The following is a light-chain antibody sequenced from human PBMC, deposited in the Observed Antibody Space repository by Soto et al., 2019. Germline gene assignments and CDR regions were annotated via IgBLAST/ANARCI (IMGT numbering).Light chain of an antibody. CDR1: SSDVGGYNY. Sequence: QSALTQPASVSGSPGQSITISCTGTSSDVGGYNYVSWYQQHPGKAPKLMIYDVSNRPSGVSNRFSGSKSGNTASLTISGLXAEDEADYYCSSYTSSSTLDVFGTGTKLTVL. V-gene: IGLV2-14*01. CDR2: DVS. J-gene: IGLJ1*01. CDR3: SSYTSSSTLDV.